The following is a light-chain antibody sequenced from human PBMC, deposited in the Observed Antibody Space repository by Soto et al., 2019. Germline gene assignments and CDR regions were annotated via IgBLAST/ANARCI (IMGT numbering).Light chain of an antibody. CDR1: QTFVTS. CDR3: QQSYSARDT. Sequence: DFQMTRSPSSLSASLGDRVTITCRASQTFVTSLNWYQLKPGKAPKLLIFGASSLQVGVPSRFSGSASATDFTLANCCVQPEDFATYSCQQSYSARDTFGQGTKVDVK. J-gene: IGKJ2*01. V-gene: IGKV1-39*01. CDR2: GAS.